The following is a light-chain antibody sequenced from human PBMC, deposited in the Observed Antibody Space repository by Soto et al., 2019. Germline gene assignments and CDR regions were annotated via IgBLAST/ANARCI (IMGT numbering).Light chain of an antibody. J-gene: IGKJ1*01. Sequence: IQMTQSPSSLSASVGDRVTITCRASQGIRTYLAWYQQKPGKVPKLLIFSASTLQSGVPPRFSGSGSGTDFTLTISSLQPEDVASYYCQKYDSAPSTFGQGTKVEIK. CDR1: QGIRTY. V-gene: IGKV1-27*01. CDR2: SAS. CDR3: QKYDSAPST.